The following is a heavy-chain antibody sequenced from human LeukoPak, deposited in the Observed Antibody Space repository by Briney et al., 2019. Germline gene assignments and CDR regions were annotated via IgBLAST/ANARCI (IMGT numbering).Heavy chain of an antibody. CDR1: GYTFTSYG. CDR3: ARVGSVVVPAAREGWFDP. D-gene: IGHD2-2*01. CDR2: ISAYNGNT. Sequence: GASVKVSCKASGYTFTSYGISWVRQAPGQGLEWMGWISAYNGNTNYAQKLQGRVTMTTDTSTSTAYMELRSLRSDDTAVYYCARVGSVVVPAAREGWFDPWGQGTLVTVSS. V-gene: IGHV1-18*01. J-gene: IGHJ5*02.